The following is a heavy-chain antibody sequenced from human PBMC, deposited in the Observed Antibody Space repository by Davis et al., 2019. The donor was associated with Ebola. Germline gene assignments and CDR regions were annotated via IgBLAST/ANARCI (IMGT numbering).Heavy chain of an antibody. CDR3: ARETTKRWLLLDY. CDR2: INPSGGST. D-gene: IGHD5-24*01. J-gene: IGHJ4*02. V-gene: IGHV1-46*01. CDR1: GYTFTSYY. Sequence: AASVKVSCKASGYTFTSYYIHWVRQAPGQGLEWMGIINPSGGSTTYAQKFQGRVTMTRDTSTSTAYMELSRLRSDDTAVYYCARETTKRWLLLDYWGQGTLVTVSS.